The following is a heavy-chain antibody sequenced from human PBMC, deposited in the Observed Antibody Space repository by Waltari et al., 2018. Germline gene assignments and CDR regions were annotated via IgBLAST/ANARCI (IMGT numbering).Heavy chain of an antibody. CDR3: ARENSDSGAFDI. D-gene: IGHD1-7*01. V-gene: IGHV1-2*02. CDR2: IDPRRGVT. J-gene: IGHJ3*02. Sequence: QVQVVQSGDEVKKPGASVKVSCKASGYTFSDYYVQWVRQAPGQGLEWMGLIDPRRGVTTYAQKFQGRVTITRDTSISTAYMDLSRLSSDDTAVYYCARENSDSGAFDIWGQGTMVTVSS. CDR1: GYTFSDYY.